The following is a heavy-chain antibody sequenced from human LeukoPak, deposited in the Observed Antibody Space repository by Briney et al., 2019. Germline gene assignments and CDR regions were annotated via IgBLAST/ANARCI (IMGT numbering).Heavy chain of an antibody. CDR1: GGTISSYY. V-gene: IGHV4-59*08. CDR2: IYYSGST. J-gene: IGHJ4*02. CDR3: TRHYYDSSGYYYAIDY. Sequence: PSETLSLTCTVSGGTISSYYWSWIRQPPVKGLEWIGYIYYSGSTNYNPSLKSRVTISVDTSKNQFSLKLSSVTAADTAVYYCTRHYYDSSGYYYAIDYWGQGTLVTVSS. D-gene: IGHD3-22*01.